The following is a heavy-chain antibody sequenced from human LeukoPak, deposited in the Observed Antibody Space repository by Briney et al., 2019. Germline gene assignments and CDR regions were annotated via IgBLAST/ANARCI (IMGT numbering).Heavy chain of an antibody. V-gene: IGHV4-39*07. J-gene: IGHJ5*02. D-gene: IGHD2-2*02. CDR1: GGSISSSSYY. CDR2: IYYSGST. CDR3: ARLGGCSTSCYTGPSWFDP. Sequence: SETLSLTCTVSGGSISSSSYYWGWIRQPPGKGLEWIGSIYYSGSTYYNPSLKSRVTISVDTSKNQFSLKLSSVTAADTAVYYCARLGGCSTSCYTGPSWFDPWGQGTLVTVSS.